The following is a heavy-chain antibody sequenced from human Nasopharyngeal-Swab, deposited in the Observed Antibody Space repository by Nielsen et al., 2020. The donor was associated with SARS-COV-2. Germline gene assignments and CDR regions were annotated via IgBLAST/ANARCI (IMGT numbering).Heavy chain of an antibody. CDR3: AKEGEGGPNYFEF. J-gene: IGHJ4*02. CDR1: GDSGISSY. CDR2: IYQNGYT. V-gene: IGHV4-59*02. D-gene: IGHD3-10*01. Sequence: SETPSLTCTVSGDSGISSYWSWLRQTPGKGLEWIGYIYQNGYTNYNPSLKSRITMSIETSRKQFSLRLRSATAADTAMYYCAKEGEGGPNYFEFWGQGNLVTVSS.